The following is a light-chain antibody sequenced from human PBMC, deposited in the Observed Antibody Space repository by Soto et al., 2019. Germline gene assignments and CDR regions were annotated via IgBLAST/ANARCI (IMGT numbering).Light chain of an antibody. J-gene: IGKJ2*01. CDR1: PSVTSNY. CDR2: GAS. CDR3: QQYGSSPRS. Sequence: EIVLTQSPGTLSLSAGGRAALSCSASPSVTSNYIAWYQQKPGQPPSLLISGASSRDTGIPDRFSGSGSGTDFTLTISRLEPEDFAVYYCQQYGSSPRSFGRGTKVEIK. V-gene: IGKV3-20*01.